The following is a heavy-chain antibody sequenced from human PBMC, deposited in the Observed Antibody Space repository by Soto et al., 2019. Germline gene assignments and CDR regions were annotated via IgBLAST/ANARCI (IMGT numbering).Heavy chain of an antibody. CDR1: GGSISSGGYY. CDR2: IYYSGST. J-gene: IGHJ6*02. V-gene: IGHV4-31*03. CDR3: XXXXXXXXXYXYYYYGMDV. Sequence: QVQLQESGPGLVKPSQTLSLTCTVSGGSISSGGYYWSXIRQHPGKGLEWIGYIYYSGSTYYNPSLKSRVTISVDTSKNQFSLKXXXVXAADTAVYXXXXXXXXXXXYXYYYYGMDVWGQGTTVTVSS.